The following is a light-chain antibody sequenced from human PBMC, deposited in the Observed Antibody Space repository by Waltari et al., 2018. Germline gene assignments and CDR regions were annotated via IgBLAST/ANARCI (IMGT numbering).Light chain of an antibody. CDR2: RDG. CDR1: ILTAKY. Sequence: SYELTQPSSVSVSPGQTAKITCSGDILTAKYARWFHQKPGQAPGMLIYRDGERPSGVPERFSGSSSGPTVTLTISGAQDEDEADYYCYSASDDNLIFGGGTKLTVL. V-gene: IGLV3-27*01. J-gene: IGLJ2*01. CDR3: YSASDDNLI.